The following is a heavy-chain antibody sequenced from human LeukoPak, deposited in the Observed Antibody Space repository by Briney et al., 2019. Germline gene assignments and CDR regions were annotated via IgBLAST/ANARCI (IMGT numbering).Heavy chain of an antibody. D-gene: IGHD6-13*01. CDR3: ARPYSSNWYDAFHI. CDR2: VSYRGTT. J-gene: IGHJ3*02. Sequence: SETLSLTCTVFGGPISSYYWNWIRQPPGKGLEWIGYVSYRGTTNYNPSLKSRVTISVDTSKNQFSLKLSSVTAADTAVYYCARPYSSNWYDAFHIWGQGTTVTVSS. V-gene: IGHV4-59*01. CDR1: GGPISSYY.